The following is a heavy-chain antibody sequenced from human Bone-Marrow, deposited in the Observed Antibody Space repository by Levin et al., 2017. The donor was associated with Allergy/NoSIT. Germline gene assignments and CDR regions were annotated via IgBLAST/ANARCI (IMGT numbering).Heavy chain of an antibody. CDR1: GFTFGDYA. V-gene: IGHV3-49*03. Sequence: PGGSLRLSCTASGFTFGDYAMSWFRQAPGKGLEWVGFIRSKAYGGTTEYAASVKGRFTISRDDSKSIAYLQMNSLKTEDTAVYYCTRASGILMVYAIYFDYWGQGTLVTVSS. J-gene: IGHJ4*02. CDR3: TRASGILMVYAIYFDY. CDR2: IRSKAYGGTT. D-gene: IGHD2-8*01.